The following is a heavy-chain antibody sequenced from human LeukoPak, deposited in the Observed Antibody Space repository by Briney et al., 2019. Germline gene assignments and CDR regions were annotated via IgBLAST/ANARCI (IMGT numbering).Heavy chain of an antibody. CDR3: ARADRSGSYETDY. Sequence: GGSLRLPCAASGFTFSSYAMHWVRQAPGKGLEWVAVISYDGSNKYYADSVKGRFTISRDNSKNTLYLQMNSLRAEDTAVYYCARADRSGSYETDYWGQGTLVTVSS. J-gene: IGHJ4*02. V-gene: IGHV3-30-3*01. CDR1: GFTFSSYA. D-gene: IGHD1-26*01. CDR2: ISYDGSNK.